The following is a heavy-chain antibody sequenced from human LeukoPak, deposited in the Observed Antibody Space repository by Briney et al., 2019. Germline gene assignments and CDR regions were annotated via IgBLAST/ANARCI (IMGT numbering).Heavy chain of an antibody. J-gene: IGHJ5*02. CDR1: GFTVSSKY. V-gene: IGHV3-66*02. CDR2: IFSGDNT. Sequence: GGSLRLSCAPSGFTVSSKYMSWVRQAPGKGLEWVSVIFSGDNTYYADSVKGRFTISRDNSKNTLYLQMNSLRAEDTAVYYCARDFGRGYCSSTSCYGWFDPWGQGTLVTVSS. CDR3: ARDFGRGYCSSTSCYGWFDP. D-gene: IGHD2-2*01.